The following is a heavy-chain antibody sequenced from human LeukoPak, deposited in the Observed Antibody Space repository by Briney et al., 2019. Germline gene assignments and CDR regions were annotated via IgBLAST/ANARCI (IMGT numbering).Heavy chain of an antibody. CDR1: GFTFSSYS. V-gene: IGHV3-21*01. CDR3: ARGPYSSSWYHYYYMDV. CDR2: ISSSSSYI. J-gene: IGHJ6*03. Sequence: GGSLRLSCAASGFTFSSYSMNWVRQAPGKGLEWVSSISSSSSYIYYADSVKGRFTISRDNAKNSLYLQMNSLRAEDTAVYYCARGPYSSSWYHYYYMDVWGKRTTVTVSS. D-gene: IGHD6-13*01.